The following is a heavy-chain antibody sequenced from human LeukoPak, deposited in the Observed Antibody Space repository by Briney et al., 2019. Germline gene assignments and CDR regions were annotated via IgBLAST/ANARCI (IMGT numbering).Heavy chain of an antibody. J-gene: IGHJ5*02. CDR2: MSYDGSSE. Sequence: GGSLRLSCEGSGFTASGFGFSSFAMYWVRQAPGKGLEWVAVMSYDGSSEYYADSVKGRFTISRDNAKNALYLQMNSLRAEDTAVYYCAREPEARGLNWFDPWGQGTLVTVSS. CDR3: AREPEARGLNWFDP. CDR1: GFGFSSFA. D-gene: IGHD3/OR15-3a*01. V-gene: IGHV3-30*03.